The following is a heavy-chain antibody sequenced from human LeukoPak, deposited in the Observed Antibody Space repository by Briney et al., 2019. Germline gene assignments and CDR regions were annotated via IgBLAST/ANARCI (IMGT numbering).Heavy chain of an antibody. CDR3: ARDGQQLVSLDY. CDR1: GFTFSSYA. V-gene: IGHV3-30-3*01. J-gene: IGHJ4*02. CDR2: ISYDGSNK. D-gene: IGHD6-13*01. Sequence: PGGSLRLSCAASGFTFSSYAMHWVRQAPGKGLEWVAVISYDGSNKYYADSVKGRFTISRDNSKNTLYLQMNSLRAEDTAVYYCARDGQQLVSLDYRGQGTLVTVSS.